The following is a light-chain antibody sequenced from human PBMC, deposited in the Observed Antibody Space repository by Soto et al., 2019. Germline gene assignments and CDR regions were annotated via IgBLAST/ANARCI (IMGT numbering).Light chain of an antibody. V-gene: IGLV4-69*01. CDR1: SGHSSYA. CDR3: QTWGTGIV. CDR2: LNSDGSH. Sequence: QLVLTQSPSASASLGASVKLTCTLSSGHSSYAIAWHQQQPEKGPRYLMKLNSDGSHSKGDGIPDRFSGSSSGAERYLTISSLQSEDEADYYCQTWGTGIVFGGGTKLT. J-gene: IGLJ2*01.